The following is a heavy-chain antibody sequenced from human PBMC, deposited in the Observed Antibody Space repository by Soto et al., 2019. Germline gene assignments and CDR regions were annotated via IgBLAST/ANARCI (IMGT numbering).Heavy chain of an antibody. J-gene: IGHJ4*02. CDR2: VYRTGST. V-gene: IGHV4-4*02. D-gene: IGHD4-17*01. CDR1: GGSISTSNW. Sequence: SETLSLTCAVSGGSISTSNWWSWVRQPPGKGLEWIGEVYRTGSTNYNPSLESRLTISVDTSKNQFSLKLSSVTAADTAVYYCAGHYGDYFDYWGQGTLVTVSS. CDR3: AGHYGDYFDY.